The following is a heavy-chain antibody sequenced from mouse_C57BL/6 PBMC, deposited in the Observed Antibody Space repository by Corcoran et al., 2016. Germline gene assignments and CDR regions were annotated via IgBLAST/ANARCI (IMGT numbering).Heavy chain of an antibody. CDR2: IYPRSGNT. V-gene: IGHV1-81*01. J-gene: IGHJ1*03. CDR1: GYTFTSYG. CDR3: ARGVFITTYWYFDV. D-gene: IGHD1-1*01. Sequence: QVQLQQSGAELARPGASVKLSCKASGYTFTSYGISWVKQRTGQGLEWIGEIYPRSGNTYYNAKFKGKATLTADKSSSTAYMELRSLTSEDSAVYFCARGVFITTYWYFDVWGTGTTVTVSS.